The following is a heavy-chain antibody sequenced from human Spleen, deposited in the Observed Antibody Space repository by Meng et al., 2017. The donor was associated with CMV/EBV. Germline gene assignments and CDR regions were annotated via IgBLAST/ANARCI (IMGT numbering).Heavy chain of an antibody. Sequence: ASVKVSCKASGYTFTSYDINWVRQATGQGLEWMGWISAYNGNTNYAQKLQGRVTMTTDTSTSTAYMELRSLRSDDTAVYYCARGVWKYYDFWSGYYKGVYYYYYGMDVWGQGTTVTVSS. V-gene: IGHV1-18*01. CDR1: GYTFTSYD. J-gene: IGHJ6*02. CDR2: ISAYNGNT. D-gene: IGHD3-3*01. CDR3: ARGVWKYYDFWSGYYKGVYYYYYGMDV.